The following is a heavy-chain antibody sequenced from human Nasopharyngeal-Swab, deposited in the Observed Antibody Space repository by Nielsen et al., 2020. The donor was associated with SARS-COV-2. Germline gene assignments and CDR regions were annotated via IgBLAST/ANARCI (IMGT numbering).Heavy chain of an antibody. CDR2: IDMRGRTT. D-gene: IGHD1-26*01. Sequence: GGSLRLSCATSGFTFSNYWMHWVRQAPGKGLEWVARIDMRGRTTTHADSVEGRFTISRDNAKNTLSLQMNSLTPADTAVYFCVRGPVEGATGYFQFWGQGTLVTVSS. V-gene: IGHV3-74*03. J-gene: IGHJ1*01. CDR3: VRGPVEGATGYFQF. CDR1: GFTFSNYW.